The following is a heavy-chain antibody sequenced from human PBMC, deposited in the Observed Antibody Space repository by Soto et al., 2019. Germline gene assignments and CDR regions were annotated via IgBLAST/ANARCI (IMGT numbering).Heavy chain of an antibody. CDR1: GFTFNTYA. CDR3: ARGDTTNVDP. Sequence: QVQLVESGGGVVQPGRSLRLSCAASGFTFNTYAMHWVRQAPGKGLEWVAVISYDGNNKYYADSVKGRFTISRDNSKNTLYLQMNGLRVADTAVYFCARGDTTNVDPRGQGTLVTVSS. CDR2: ISYDGNNK. J-gene: IGHJ4*02. D-gene: IGHD5-12*01. V-gene: IGHV3-30-3*01.